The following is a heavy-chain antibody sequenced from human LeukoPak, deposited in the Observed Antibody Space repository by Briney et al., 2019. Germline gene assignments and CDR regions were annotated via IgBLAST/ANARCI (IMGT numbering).Heavy chain of an antibody. D-gene: IGHD1-26*01. CDR1: GYSISSGYY. V-gene: IGHV4-38-2*02. J-gene: IGHJ6*03. Sequence: SETLSLTCTVSGYSISSGYYWGWIRQPPGKGLEWIGTIYRSGSTYSNPSLRGRVTISVDTSKNQFSLKLSSVTAADTAVYYCARTGGGYYYYYMDVWGKGTTVTVSS. CDR2: IYRSGST. CDR3: ARTGGGYYYYYMDV.